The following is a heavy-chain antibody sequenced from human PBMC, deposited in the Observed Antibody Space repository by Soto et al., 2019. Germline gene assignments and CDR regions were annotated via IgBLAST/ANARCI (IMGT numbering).Heavy chain of an antibody. D-gene: IGHD6-19*01. V-gene: IGHV4-39*01. CDR1: GGSISSSSYY. Sequence: SETLSLTCTVSGGSISSSSYYWGRIRHPPGKGLEWIGSIYYSGSTYYNPSLKSRVTISVDTSKNQFSLKLSSVTAADTAVYYCAGYRIAVAGYFDYWGQGTLVTVSS. J-gene: IGHJ4*02. CDR2: IYYSGST. CDR3: AGYRIAVAGYFDY.